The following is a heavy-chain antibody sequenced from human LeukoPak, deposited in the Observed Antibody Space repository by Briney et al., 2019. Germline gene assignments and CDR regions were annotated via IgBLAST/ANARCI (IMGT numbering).Heavy chain of an antibody. Sequence: ASVKVSCKASGYTFTSYGISWVRQAPGQGLEWMGWISAYNGSTNYAQKLQGRITMTTDTSTSTAYMELRNLRSDDTAVYYCARAGIAAGGNPFDYWGQGTLVTVSS. CDR1: GYTFTSYG. V-gene: IGHV1-18*01. CDR2: ISAYNGST. J-gene: IGHJ4*02. D-gene: IGHD6-13*01. CDR3: ARAGIAAGGNPFDY.